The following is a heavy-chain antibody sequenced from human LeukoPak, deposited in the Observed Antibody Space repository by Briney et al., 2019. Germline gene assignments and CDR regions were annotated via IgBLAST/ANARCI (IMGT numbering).Heavy chain of an antibody. Sequence: GGSLRLSCGASGFTFSYYGTHWVRQAPGRGRGWVAFIRFDGNDKYYTESVKGPFTISKDTSRNTLYLQMSSLRPEDTAMYYCAKDLMRDRWFGESWGQGTLVTVSS. J-gene: IGHJ5*02. CDR1: GFTFSYYG. V-gene: IGHV3-30*02. CDR2: IRFDGNDK. D-gene: IGHD3-10*01. CDR3: AKDLMRDRWFGES.